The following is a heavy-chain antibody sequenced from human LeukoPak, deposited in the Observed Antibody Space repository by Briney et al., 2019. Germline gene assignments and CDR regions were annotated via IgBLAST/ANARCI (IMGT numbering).Heavy chain of an antibody. CDR3: ARDSSMNYFDY. J-gene: IGHJ4*02. CDR1: GFTFSSYS. V-gene: IGHV3-21*04. CDR2: ISSSSSYI. Sequence: GGSLRLSRAASGFTFSSYSMNWVRQAPGKGLEWVSSISSSSSYIYYADSVKGRFTISRDNAKNSLYLQMNSLRAEDTALYYCARDSSMNYFDYWGQGTLVTVSS. D-gene: IGHD6-6*01.